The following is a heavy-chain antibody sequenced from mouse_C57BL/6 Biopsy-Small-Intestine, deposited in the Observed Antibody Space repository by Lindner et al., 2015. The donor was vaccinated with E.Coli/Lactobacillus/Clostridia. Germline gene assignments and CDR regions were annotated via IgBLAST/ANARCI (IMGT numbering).Heavy chain of an antibody. V-gene: IGHV1-79*01. D-gene: IGHD5-2*01. CDR3: ARGGIQSWPLDY. CDR1: GGTFSSYT. CDR2: ITAHTGNT. J-gene: IGHJ4*01. Sequence: SVKVSCKASGGTFSSYTISWVRQAPGQGLEWMGWITAHTGNTNYAQKLQGRVTMTSDTSTSTTYMELRSLRSDDTGVYYCARGGIQSWPLDYWGQGTLVTVSS.